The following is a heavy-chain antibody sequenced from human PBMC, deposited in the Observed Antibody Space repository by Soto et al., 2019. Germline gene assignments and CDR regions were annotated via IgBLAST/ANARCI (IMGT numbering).Heavy chain of an antibody. CDR1: GYTFTSYA. V-gene: IGHV1-3*01. CDR2: INAGNGNT. J-gene: IGHJ6*02. Sequence: RASVKVSCKASGYTFTSYAMHWVRQAPGQRLEWMGWINAGNGNTKYSQKFQGRVTITRDTSASTAYMELSSLRSEDTAVYYCASSATTADYYYGMDVWRQGTTVTVSS. CDR3: ASSATTADYYYGMDV. D-gene: IGHD1-26*01.